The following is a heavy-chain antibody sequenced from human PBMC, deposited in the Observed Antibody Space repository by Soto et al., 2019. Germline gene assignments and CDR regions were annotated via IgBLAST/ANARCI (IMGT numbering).Heavy chain of an antibody. V-gene: IGHV3-64*01. D-gene: IGHD4-17*01. J-gene: IGHJ4*02. CDR1: GIILNGFG. Sequence: PGGSLRLSCAASGIILNGFGMHWVRQAPGKGLEYVSAISSNGRSTYYANSVKGRFTISRDNSKNTLYLQMDSLRAEDMAVYYCARDYSVAVTTFVDYWGQGTLVTVSS. CDR3: ARDYSVAVTTFVDY. CDR2: ISSNGRST.